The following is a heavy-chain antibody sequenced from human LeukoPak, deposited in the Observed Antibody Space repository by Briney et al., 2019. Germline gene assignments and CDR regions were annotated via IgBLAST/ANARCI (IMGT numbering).Heavy chain of an antibody. CDR3: AKRGAGSGGLHH. CDR1: GFSFSIYA. V-gene: IGHV3-23*01. CDR2: FFSDTGKT. D-gene: IGHD6-19*01. J-gene: IGHJ5*02. Sequence: GGSLRPSCAASGFSFSIYAMSWVRQAPGKGLEWVSTFFSDTGKTDYADSVKGRFTISRDTSKNTLYLQMNSLRAEDTAVYYCAKRGAGSGGLHHWGQGTLVTVSS.